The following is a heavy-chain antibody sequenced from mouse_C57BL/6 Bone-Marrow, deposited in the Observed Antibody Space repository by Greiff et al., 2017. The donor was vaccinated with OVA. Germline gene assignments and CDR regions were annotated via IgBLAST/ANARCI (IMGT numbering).Heavy chain of an antibody. Sequence: VQLKESGAELARPGASVKLSCKASGYTFTSYGISWVKQRTGQGLEWIGEIYPRSGNTYYNEKFKGKATLTADKSSSTAYMELRSLTSEDSAVYFCARRTTVVAPFDYWGQGTTLTVSS. J-gene: IGHJ2*01. CDR1: GYTFTSYG. CDR3: ARRTTVVAPFDY. V-gene: IGHV1-81*01. D-gene: IGHD1-1*01. CDR2: IYPRSGNT.